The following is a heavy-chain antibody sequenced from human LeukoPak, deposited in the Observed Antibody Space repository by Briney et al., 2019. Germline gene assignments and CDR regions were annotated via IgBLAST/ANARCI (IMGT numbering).Heavy chain of an antibody. D-gene: IGHD2-8*01. CDR3: AANFDF. CDR2: VWYDGSNK. CDR1: GFTFSRYG. Sequence: PGGSLRLSCAASGFTFSRYGMHWVRQAPGKGLEWVAVVWYDGSNKYYAESVKGRFTISRDNSKNTLYLQMNNLRAEDTAVYYCAANFDFWAPGTLVTVSS. J-gene: IGHJ4*02. V-gene: IGHV3-33*01.